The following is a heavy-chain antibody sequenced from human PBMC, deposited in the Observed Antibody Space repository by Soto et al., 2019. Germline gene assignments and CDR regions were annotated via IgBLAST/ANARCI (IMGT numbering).Heavy chain of an antibody. CDR3: ARGPRAVPAAGYNWFDP. J-gene: IGHJ5*02. V-gene: IGHV3-21*01. CDR2: ISSSSSYI. CDR1: GFTFSSYS. Sequence: PGGSLRLSCAASGFTFSSYSMNWVRQAPGKGLEWVSSISSSSSYIYYADSVKGRFTISRDNAKNSLYLQMNSLRAEDTAVYYCARGPRAVPAAGYNWFDPWGQGTLVTVSS. D-gene: IGHD2-2*01.